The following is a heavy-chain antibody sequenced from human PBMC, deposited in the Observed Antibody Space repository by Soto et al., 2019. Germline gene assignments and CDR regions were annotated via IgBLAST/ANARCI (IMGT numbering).Heavy chain of an antibody. D-gene: IGHD2-15*01. CDR3: ARLYCSAASCYSVGAFDI. CDR2: IWFDGSDK. CDR1: GFNFSTYG. J-gene: IGHJ3*02. Sequence: QVQLVESGGGVVQPVRSLRLSCAASGFNFSTYGMHWVRQAPGKGLEWVALIWFDGSDKYYTESVKGRFTISRDNSRSTVYLQMNSLRAEDTDIYYCARLYCSAASCYSVGAFDIRGQGTMVTVTS. V-gene: IGHV3-33*01.